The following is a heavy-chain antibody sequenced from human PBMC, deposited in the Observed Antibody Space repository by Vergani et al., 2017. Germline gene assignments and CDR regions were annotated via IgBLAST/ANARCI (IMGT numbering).Heavy chain of an antibody. J-gene: IGHJ4*02. D-gene: IGHD5-24*01. V-gene: IGHV3-64*01. CDR2: ISNDGGTT. Sequence: EVQLVESGGGLVQPGGSLRLSCAASGFIFSNYAMHWVRQAPGKGLEYVSDISNDGGTTYYPNSVKGRFTISRDNSKNTLYLQMSSLRSEDMAVYYCARGGPYANGFGDYWGQGTLVTVSS. CDR1: GFIFSNYA. CDR3: ARGGPYANGFGDY.